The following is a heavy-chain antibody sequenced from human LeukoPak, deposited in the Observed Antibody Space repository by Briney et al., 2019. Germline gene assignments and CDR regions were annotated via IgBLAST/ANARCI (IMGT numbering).Heavy chain of an antibody. CDR1: GGXFSGYY. D-gene: IGHD3-10*01. V-gene: IGHV4-30-4*08. Sequence: SETLSLTCAVYGGXFSGYYCSWIRQPPGKGLEWIGYIYYSGSTYYNPSLKSRVTISVDTSKNQFSLKLSSVTAADTAVYYCARKITMVRGVIIGWFDPWGQGTLVTVSS. J-gene: IGHJ5*02. CDR2: IYYSGST. CDR3: ARKITMVRGVIIGWFDP.